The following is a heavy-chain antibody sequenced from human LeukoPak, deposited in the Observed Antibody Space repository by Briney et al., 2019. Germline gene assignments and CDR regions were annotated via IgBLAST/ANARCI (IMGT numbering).Heavy chain of an antibody. CDR1: GGSISSSSYY. CDR3: ARRLTEYCTKGVCYWFDY. CDR2: IYYSGST. J-gene: IGHJ4*02. V-gene: IGHV4-39*01. Sequence: SETLSLTCTVSGGSISSSSYYWGWIRQPPGKGLEWIGSIYYSGSTYYNPSLKSRVTISVDTSKNQFSLKLRFVTAADTAVYYCARRLTEYCTKGVCYWFDYWGRGTLVTVS. D-gene: IGHD2-8*01.